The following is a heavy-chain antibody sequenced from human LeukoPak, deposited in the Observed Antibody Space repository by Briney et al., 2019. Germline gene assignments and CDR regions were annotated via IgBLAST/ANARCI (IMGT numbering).Heavy chain of an antibody. Sequence: GGSLRLPCAASGFTFSSYAMSWVRQAPGKGLEWVSTIGGGGEYTYYADSVKGRFTISRDNAKNSLYLQMNSLRVEDTAVYYCARGSRDAFDIWGQGTMVSVSS. J-gene: IGHJ3*02. V-gene: IGHV3-23*01. CDR1: GFTFSSYA. CDR2: IGGGGEYT. CDR3: ARGSRDAFDI. D-gene: IGHD2-2*01.